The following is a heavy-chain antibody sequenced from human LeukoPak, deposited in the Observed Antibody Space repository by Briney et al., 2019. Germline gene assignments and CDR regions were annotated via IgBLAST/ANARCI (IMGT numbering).Heavy chain of an antibody. V-gene: IGHV4-34*01. CDR1: GGSFSGYY. J-gene: IGHJ5*02. CDR2: INHSGST. D-gene: IGHD6-19*01. CDR3: ARGGIAVAGTRGWFDP. Sequence: SETLSLTCAVYGGSFSGYYWSWIRQPPGKGLEWIGEINHSGSTNYNPSLKSRVTISVDTSNNQFSLKLSSVTAADTAVYYCARGGIAVAGTRGWFDPWGQGTLVTVSS.